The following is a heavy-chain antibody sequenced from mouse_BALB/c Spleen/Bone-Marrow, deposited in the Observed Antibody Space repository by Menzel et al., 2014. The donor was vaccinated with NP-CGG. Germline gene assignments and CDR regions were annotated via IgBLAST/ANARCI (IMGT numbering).Heavy chain of an antibody. Sequence: VQLQQSGAELVKPGASVKLSCTASGFNIKDTYMHWVKQRPEQGLEGIGRIDPASGNTKYDPKFQGKATITADTSSNTAYLQLSSLTSEDTAVNYCALYYDYDVGYWGQGTTLTVSS. CDR1: GFNIKDTY. J-gene: IGHJ2*01. V-gene: IGHV14-3*02. CDR3: ALYYDYDVGY. CDR2: IDPASGNT. D-gene: IGHD2-4*01.